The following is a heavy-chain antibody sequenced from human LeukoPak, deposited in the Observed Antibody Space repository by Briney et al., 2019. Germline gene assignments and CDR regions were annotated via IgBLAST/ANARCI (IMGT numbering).Heavy chain of an antibody. CDR2: ISTYNGNT. CDR1: GYTFTSYG. CDR3: ARNVADYVWGSYRYRGFDP. D-gene: IGHD3-16*02. V-gene: IGHV1-18*01. J-gene: IGHJ5*02. Sequence: ASVKVSCKASGYTFTSYGISWVRQAPGQGLEWMGWISTYNGNTNYAQKLQGRVTMTTDTSTSTAYMELRSLRSDDTAVYYCARNVADYVWGSYRYRGFDPWGQGTLVTVSS.